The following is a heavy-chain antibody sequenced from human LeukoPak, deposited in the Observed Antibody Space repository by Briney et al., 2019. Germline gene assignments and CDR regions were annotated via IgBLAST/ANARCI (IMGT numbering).Heavy chain of an antibody. CDR2: IKHDGSDK. V-gene: IGHV3-7*01. CDR3: GAVTTSFDD. CDR1: GFTFTTHW. D-gene: IGHD4-11*01. Sequence: GGTLRLSCAASGFTFTTHWMSWVRQAPGQGLELVANIKHDGSDKHYLESVKGRFTISRDNAKNSLYLQKRSLIAEDTAVYYCGAVTTSFDDWGQRTLVTVSS. J-gene: IGHJ5*02.